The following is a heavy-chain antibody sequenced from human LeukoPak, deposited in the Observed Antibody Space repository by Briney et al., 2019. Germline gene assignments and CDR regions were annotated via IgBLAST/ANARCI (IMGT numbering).Heavy chain of an antibody. V-gene: IGHV3-23*01. D-gene: IGHD6-13*01. CDR2: ISGSGGST. CDR3: ANWALRSWIFDY. CDR1: GFTFSSYA. J-gene: IGHJ4*02. Sequence: PGGSLRLSCAASGFTFSSYAMSWVRQAPGKGLEWVSAISGSGGSTYYADSVKGRFTISRDNSKNTLYLQMNSLRAEDTAVYCCANWALRSWIFDYWGQGTLVTVSS.